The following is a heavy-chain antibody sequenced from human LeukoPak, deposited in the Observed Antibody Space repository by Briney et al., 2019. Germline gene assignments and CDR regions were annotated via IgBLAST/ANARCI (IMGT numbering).Heavy chain of an antibody. CDR2: IEQDGSEK. D-gene: IGHD2-15*01. Sequence: PGGSLRLSCVASGFNFGGHWMNWVRQAPGKGLEWVANIEQDGSEKFYVDSVRGRFTISRDNAKNSLYLQVDSLSAEDTALYYCAGGGGYLIEKWGQGTPVTVSS. CDR3: AGGGGYLIEK. V-gene: IGHV3-7*03. CDR1: GFNFGGHW. J-gene: IGHJ4*02.